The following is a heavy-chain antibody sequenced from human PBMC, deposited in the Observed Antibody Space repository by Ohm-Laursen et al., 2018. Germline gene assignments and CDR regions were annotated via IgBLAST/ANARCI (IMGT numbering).Heavy chain of an antibody. CDR3: ARTNDSPWFDP. V-gene: IGHV4-4*07. CDR2: IYTSGST. D-gene: IGHD2-21*02. J-gene: IGHJ5*02. CDR1: GDSISSYY. Sequence: SDTLSLTCTVSGDSISSYYWSWIRQPAGKGLEWIGRIYTSGSTNYNPSLKSRVTMSVDTSKNQFSLKLSSVTAADTAVYYCARTNDSPWFDPWGQGTLVTVSS.